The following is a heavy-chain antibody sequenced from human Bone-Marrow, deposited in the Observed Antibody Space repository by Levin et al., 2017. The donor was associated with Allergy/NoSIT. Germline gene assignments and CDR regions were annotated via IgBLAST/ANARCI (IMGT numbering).Heavy chain of an antibody. CDR2: MNPINGNT. Sequence: GGSLRLSCKASGYTFTTYDIYWIRQTTGHGLEWVGWMNPINGNTGYGQKFQDRVAMTRNTTMSTAYLEVDSLTSEDTAIYYCTISTGWYDAFDIWGQGTMVTVSS. V-gene: IGHV1-8*01. CDR1: GYTFTTYD. CDR3: TISTGWYDAFDI. D-gene: IGHD6-19*01. J-gene: IGHJ3*02.